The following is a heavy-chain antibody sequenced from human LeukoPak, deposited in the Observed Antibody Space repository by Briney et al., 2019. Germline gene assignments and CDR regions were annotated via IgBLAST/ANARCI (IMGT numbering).Heavy chain of an antibody. CDR2: ISYDGSNK. CDR3: AKDNWFDP. CDR1: GFTFTSYG. V-gene: IGHV3-30*18. Sequence: GRSLRLSCAASGFTFTSYGMHWVRPAPGKGLEWVAVISYDGSNKYYADSVKGRFTISRDNSKNTLYLQMNSLRAEDTAVYYCAKDNWFDPWGQGTLVTVSS. J-gene: IGHJ5*02.